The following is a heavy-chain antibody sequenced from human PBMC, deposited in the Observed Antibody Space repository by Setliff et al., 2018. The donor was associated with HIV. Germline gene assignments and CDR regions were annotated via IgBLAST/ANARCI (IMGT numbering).Heavy chain of an antibody. J-gene: IGHJ4*02. CDR1: GYTFTGYY. V-gene: IGHV1-2*02. CDR2: INPNSGDT. D-gene: IGHD6-19*01. CDR3: ARESSSGWYDY. Sequence: ASVKVSCKASGYTFTGYYMHWVRQAPGQGLEWMGWINPNSGDTNYAQKFQGRVTITADESTSTAYMELSSLRSEDTAVYYCARESSSGWYDYWGQGTLVTVSS.